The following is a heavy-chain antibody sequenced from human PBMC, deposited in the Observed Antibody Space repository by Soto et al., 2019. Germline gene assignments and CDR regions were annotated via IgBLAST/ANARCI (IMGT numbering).Heavy chain of an antibody. D-gene: IGHD2-21*01. CDR1: GFTFSRYW. CDR3: VRDLGWCLDGVCSV. CDR2: MKGDGSIT. J-gene: IGHJ4*02. Sequence: QLVESGGGLVQPGGSLRLSCVASGFTFSRYWMNWVRQVPGKGLVWVSRMKGDGSITVYADSVKGRFTISRDNAKNTLYLQMNSLRAEDTAVDYCVRDLGWCLDGVCSVWGQGTLVTVSS. V-gene: IGHV3-74*01.